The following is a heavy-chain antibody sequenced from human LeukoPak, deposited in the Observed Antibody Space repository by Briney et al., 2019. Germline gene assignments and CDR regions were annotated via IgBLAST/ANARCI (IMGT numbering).Heavy chain of an antibody. Sequence: ASETLSLTCTVSGGSISSYYWSWIRQPPGKGLEWIGYIYYSGSTNYNPSLKSRVTISVHTSKNQFSLKLSSVTAADTAVYYCARGDYYGSGSYYNDYYYGMDVWGQGTTVTVSS. CDR2: IYYSGST. CDR1: GGSISSYY. CDR3: ARGDYYGSGSYYNDYYYGMDV. V-gene: IGHV4-59*01. D-gene: IGHD3-10*01. J-gene: IGHJ6*02.